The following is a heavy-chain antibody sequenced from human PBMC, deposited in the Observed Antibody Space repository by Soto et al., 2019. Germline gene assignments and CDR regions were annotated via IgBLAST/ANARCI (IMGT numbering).Heavy chain of an antibody. CDR3: ARDPRITGTTWEDY. Sequence: GGSLRPSCAAFGFTFSSYSMNWVRQAPGKGLEWVSSISSSSSYIYYADSVKGRFTISRDNAKNSLYLQMNSLRAEDTAVYYCARDPRITGTTWEDYWGQGTLVTVSS. D-gene: IGHD1-20*01. CDR1: GFTFSSYS. CDR2: ISSSSSYI. J-gene: IGHJ4*02. V-gene: IGHV3-21*01.